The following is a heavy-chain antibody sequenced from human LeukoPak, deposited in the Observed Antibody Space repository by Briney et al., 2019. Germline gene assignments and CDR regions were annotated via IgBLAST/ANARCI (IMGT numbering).Heavy chain of an antibody. CDR3: ARDTYQPGLIDC. Sequence: GGSLRLSCAASEFTFSLYAMNWARQAPGKGLEWVSYINDVSSDIHYADSVKGRFTISRDNAKNTLYLQMSSLRAEDTAVYYCARDTYQPGLIDCWGQGTLVTVSS. J-gene: IGHJ4*02. V-gene: IGHV3-21*05. CDR2: INDVSSDI. CDR1: EFTFSLYA. D-gene: IGHD2-2*01.